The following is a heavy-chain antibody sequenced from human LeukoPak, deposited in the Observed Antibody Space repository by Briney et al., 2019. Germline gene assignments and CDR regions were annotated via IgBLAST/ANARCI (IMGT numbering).Heavy chain of an antibody. D-gene: IGHD4-17*01. CDR2: ISAYNGNT. J-gene: IGHJ4*02. CDR1: GYTFTSYG. Sequence: ASVKVSCKASGYTFTSYGISWVRQAPGQGLESMGWISAYNGNTNYAQKLQGRVTMTTDTSTSTAYMELRSLRSDDTAVYYCAREAYGDYYFDYWGQGTLVTVSS. V-gene: IGHV1-18*01. CDR3: AREAYGDYYFDY.